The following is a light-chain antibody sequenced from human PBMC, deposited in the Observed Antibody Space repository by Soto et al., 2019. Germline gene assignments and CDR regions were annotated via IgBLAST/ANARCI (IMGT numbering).Light chain of an antibody. J-gene: IGLJ3*02. Sequence: QSVLTQSPSASASLGASVKLTCTLSSGHNSYAIAWHQLQPEKGPRYLMTVNSDGSHSRGAEIPDRFSGSSSGVDRYLTISSLQSEDEADYYCQTWDTGIRVFGGGTKLTV. CDR3: QTWDTGIRV. V-gene: IGLV4-69*01. CDR2: VNSDGSH. CDR1: SGHNSYA.